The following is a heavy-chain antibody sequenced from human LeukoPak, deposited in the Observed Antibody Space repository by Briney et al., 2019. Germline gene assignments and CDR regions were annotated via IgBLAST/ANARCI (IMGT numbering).Heavy chain of an antibody. V-gene: IGHV4-39*01. CDR1: GDSISSSSSY. J-gene: IGHJ5*02. D-gene: IGHD6-19*01. CDR2: IYYSGST. CDR3: ARYYLQWLARSTNWFDP. Sequence: PSETLSLTCTVSGDSISSSSSYWGWIRQPPGEGLGWIGSIYYSGSTYYNTSLKSRVTISVDTSKNQFSLRLNSVTAADTAVYYCARYYLQWLARSTNWFDPWGQGTLVTVS.